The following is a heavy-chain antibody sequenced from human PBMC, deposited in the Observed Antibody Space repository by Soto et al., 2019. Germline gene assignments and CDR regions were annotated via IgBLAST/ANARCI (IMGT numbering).Heavy chain of an antibody. CDR3: ARGGGKGDYVRMEYYYYGMDV. V-gene: IGHV1-69*12. D-gene: IGHD4-17*01. J-gene: IGHJ6*02. CDR1: GGTFSSYA. CDR2: IIPIFGTA. Sequence: QVQLVQSGAEVKKPGSSVKVSCKASGGTFSSYAISWVRQAPGQGLEWMGGIIPIFGTANYAQKFQGRVTITADESTSTAYMELSSLRSEDTAVYYCARGGGKGDYVRMEYYYYGMDVWGQGTTVTVSS.